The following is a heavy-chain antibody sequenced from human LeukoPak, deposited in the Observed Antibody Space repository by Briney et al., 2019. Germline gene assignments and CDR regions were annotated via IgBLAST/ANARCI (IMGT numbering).Heavy chain of an antibody. Sequence: ASVKVSCKVSGSALRDLAMQWVGQAPGKGLEWMGGLDRESGETLYSEKFQGRVTMAQDTSTDTAYMDLTSLASEDTAVYYCATGHSTGYHYWFDPWGQGTLVTVSS. CDR2: LDRESGET. V-gene: IGHV1-24*01. J-gene: IGHJ5*02. CDR1: GSALRDLA. D-gene: IGHD2-2*03. CDR3: ATGHSTGYHYWFDP.